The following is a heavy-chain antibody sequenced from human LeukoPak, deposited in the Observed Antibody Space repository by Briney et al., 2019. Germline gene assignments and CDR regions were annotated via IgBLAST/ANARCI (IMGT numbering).Heavy chain of an antibody. CDR1: GFTFSSCS. V-gene: IGHV3-48*01. CDR3: ARSLLWALDY. J-gene: IGHJ4*02. CDR2: ISSTSSTI. D-gene: IGHD1-26*01. Sequence: GGSLRLSCAGSGFTFSSCSMNWVRQAPGKGLEWISCISSTSSTIYYADSVKGRFTISRDNAKNSLYLQMNSLRAEDTAVYYGARSLLWALDYWGQGTLVTVS.